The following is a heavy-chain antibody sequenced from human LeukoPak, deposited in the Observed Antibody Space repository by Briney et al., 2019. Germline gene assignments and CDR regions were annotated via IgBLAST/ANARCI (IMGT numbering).Heavy chain of an antibody. CDR2: ISYDGSNK. CDR3: AKDWGSGYSYWYFDL. V-gene: IGHV3-30*18. J-gene: IGHJ2*01. D-gene: IGHD2-15*01. CDR1: GFTFSSYG. Sequence: GGSLRLSCAASGFTFSSYGMHWVRQAPGKGLEWVAVISYDGSNKYYADSVKGRFTISRDNSKNTLYLQMNSLRAEDTAVYYCAKDWGSGYSYWYFDLWGRGTLVTVSS.